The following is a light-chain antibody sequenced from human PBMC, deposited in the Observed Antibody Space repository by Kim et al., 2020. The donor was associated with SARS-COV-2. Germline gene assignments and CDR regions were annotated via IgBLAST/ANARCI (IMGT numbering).Light chain of an antibody. V-gene: IGLV9-49*01. J-gene: IGLJ2*01. Sequence: LTSTRSRGYSNYKVDWYQQSPGKGPRFVMRVGTGGIVGSKGDGIPDRFSVLGSGLNRYLTIKNIQEEDESDYHCGADHGSGSNFVVFGGGTKVTVL. CDR3: GADHGSGSNFVV. CDR2: VGTGGIVG. CDR1: RGYSNYK.